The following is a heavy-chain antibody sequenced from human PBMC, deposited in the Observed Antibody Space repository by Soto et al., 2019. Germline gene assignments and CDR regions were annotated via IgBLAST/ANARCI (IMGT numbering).Heavy chain of an antibody. CDR1: GYIFVNNG. Sequence: QVQLVQSGDEVRKPGSSVKVSCKTSGYIFVNNGIARVRQAPGQGLEWMGWISPYSGNTHYASKVQGRLTMTTDTATSTAYMDLGSLTSDDTAVYYCAMVDNTPTPQDVWGQGTTVTVSS. CDR3: AMVDNTPTPQDV. V-gene: IGHV1-18*01. D-gene: IGHD5-12*01. CDR2: ISPYSGNT. J-gene: IGHJ6*02.